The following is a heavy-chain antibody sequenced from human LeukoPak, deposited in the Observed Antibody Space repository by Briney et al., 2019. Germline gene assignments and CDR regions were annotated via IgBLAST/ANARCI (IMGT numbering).Heavy chain of an antibody. CDR2: ISYDGSNK. V-gene: IGHV3-30-3*01. CDR3: ARDHLFAFDI. Sequence: GGSLRLSCAASGFTFSSYAMHWVRQAPGKGLEWVAVISYDGSNKYYADSVKGRFTISRDNSKNTLSLQMNSLRAEDTAVYYCARDHLFAFDIWGQGTMVTVSS. CDR1: GFTFSSYA. J-gene: IGHJ3*02.